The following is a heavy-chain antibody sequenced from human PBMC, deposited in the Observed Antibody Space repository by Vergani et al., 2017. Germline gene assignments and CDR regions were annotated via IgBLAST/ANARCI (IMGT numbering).Heavy chain of an antibody. Sequence: EVQLLQSGGGVIQPGGSVRLSCAASGFTFSACPMSWVRQTSGKGLEWVSAISGHGDRTYYADSVKGRFTISRDNSKNTVYLQMNSLKAEDRATYYCAREXRSNTSPFVGDWGQGTLVTV. D-gene: IGHD2/OR15-2a*01. CDR3: AREXRSNTSPFVGD. CDR1: GFTFSACP. J-gene: IGHJ4*02. V-gene: IGHV3-23*01. CDR2: ISGHGDRT.